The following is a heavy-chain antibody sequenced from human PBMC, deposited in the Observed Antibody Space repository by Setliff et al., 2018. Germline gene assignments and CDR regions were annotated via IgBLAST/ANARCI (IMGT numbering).Heavy chain of an antibody. CDR3: ASYRQDVNH. CDR2: INHSGST. V-gene: IGHV4-34*01. D-gene: IGHD4-4*01. CDR1: GGSFSGYY. J-gene: IGHJ5*02. Sequence: KPSETLSLTCAVYGGSFSGYYWSWIRQPPGKGLEWIGEINHSGSTNYNPSLKSRVTISVDTSKNQFSLKLSSVTAADTAVYYCASYRQDVNHWGQGTLVTVSS.